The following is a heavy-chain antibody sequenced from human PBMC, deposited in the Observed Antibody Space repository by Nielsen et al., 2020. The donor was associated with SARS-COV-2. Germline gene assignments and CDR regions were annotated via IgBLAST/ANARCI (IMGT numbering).Heavy chain of an antibody. D-gene: IGHD1-7*01. CDR1: GFTFSSYW. V-gene: IGHV3-7*01. CDR3: AREGIIGTTGIDY. Sequence: GESLKISCAASGFTFSSYWMSWVRQAPGKGLEWVANIKQDGSEKYYVDSVKGRFTISRDNAKNSLYLQMNSLRAEDTAVYYCAREGIIGTTGIDYWGQGTLVTVSS. CDR2: IKQDGSEK. J-gene: IGHJ4*02.